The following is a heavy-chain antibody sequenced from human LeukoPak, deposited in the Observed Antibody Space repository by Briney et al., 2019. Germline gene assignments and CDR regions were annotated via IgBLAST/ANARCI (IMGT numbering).Heavy chain of an antibody. D-gene: IGHD1-26*01. J-gene: IGHJ6*02. CDR3: GRESIVGATSIYYYYGMDV. CDR1: GGTFSSYA. Sequence: ASVKVSCKASGGTFSSYAISWVRQAPGQGLEWMGWIIPIFGTANYAQKFQGRVTITADESTSTAYMEQSSLRSEDTAVYYCGRESIVGATSIYYYYGMDVWGQGTTVTVYS. CDR2: IIPIFGTA. V-gene: IGHV1-69*13.